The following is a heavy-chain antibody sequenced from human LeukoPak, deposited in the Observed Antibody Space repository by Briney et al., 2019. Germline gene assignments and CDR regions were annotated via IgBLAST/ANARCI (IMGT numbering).Heavy chain of an antibody. J-gene: IGHJ4*02. Sequence: GRSLRLSCAASGFTFSSFGMHWVRQAPGKGLEWVAVISYDGSNKYYADSVKGRFTISRDNSKNTLYLQMNSLRAEDTAVYHCARDRYSSSWDFDYWGQGTLVTVSS. D-gene: IGHD6-13*01. CDR1: GFTFSSFG. CDR2: ISYDGSNK. CDR3: ARDRYSSSWDFDY. V-gene: IGHV3-30*03.